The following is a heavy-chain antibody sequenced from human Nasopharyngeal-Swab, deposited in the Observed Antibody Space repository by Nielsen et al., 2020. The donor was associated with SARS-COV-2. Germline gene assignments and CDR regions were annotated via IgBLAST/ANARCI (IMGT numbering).Heavy chain of an antibody. Sequence: GSLRLSCAVSGGSISSSSYFWVWIRQSPGKGLEWIGEIYHRGTTNYNPSLKSRVTISVDTSKNQFSLELISVTAADTAVYYCARHIRGWDAFDIWGQGTTVTVSS. CDR2: IYHRGTT. D-gene: IGHD6-19*01. CDR3: ARHIRGWDAFDI. CDR1: GGSISSSSYF. V-gene: IGHV4-39*01. J-gene: IGHJ3*02.